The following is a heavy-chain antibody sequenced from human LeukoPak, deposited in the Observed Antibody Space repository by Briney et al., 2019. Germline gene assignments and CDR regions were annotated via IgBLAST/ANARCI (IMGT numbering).Heavy chain of an antibody. CDR1: GDSISSSSYF. D-gene: IGHD3-10*01. CDR2: IYFSGST. J-gene: IGHJ4*02. V-gene: IGHV4-39*07. Sequence: SETLSLTCNVSGDSISSSSYFWGWIRQSPGKGLEWIASIYFSGSTFYNPSLRSRATISVDTSEDQFSLKLSSVTAADTAVYYCARDSPNRGMVRAFDYWGQGTLVTVSS. CDR3: ARDSPNRGMVRAFDY.